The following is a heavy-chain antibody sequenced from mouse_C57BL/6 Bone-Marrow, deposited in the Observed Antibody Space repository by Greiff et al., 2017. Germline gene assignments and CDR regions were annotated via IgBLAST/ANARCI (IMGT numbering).Heavy chain of an antibody. CDR2: LNPNNGGT. J-gene: IGHJ4*01. CDR1: GYTFTDYY. CDR3: ARREPYAMDY. Sequence: VQLQQSGPELVKPGASVKISCKASGYTFTDYYMNWVKQSHGKSLEWIGDLNPNNGGTSYTQKFKGKATLTVDKSSSTAYRELRSLTSEDSAVYYCARREPYAMDYWGQGTSVTVSS. V-gene: IGHV1-26*01.